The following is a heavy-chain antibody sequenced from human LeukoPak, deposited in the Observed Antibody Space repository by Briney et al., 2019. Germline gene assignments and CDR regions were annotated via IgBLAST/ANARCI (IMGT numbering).Heavy chain of an antibody. Sequence: PAETLSLTCTVSGCSISSRRYYWVWLRQPPGKGLEWGGSIYYGGSTYYDPSLKSRVTISVDTSKDHLSLKLTCVTAADTAVYYCARHGGAAGGHWGQGTLVTVSS. CDR1: GCSISSRRYY. CDR3: ARHGGAAGGH. CDR2: IYYGGST. J-gene: IGHJ4*02. V-gene: IGHV4-39*01. D-gene: IGHD6-13*01.